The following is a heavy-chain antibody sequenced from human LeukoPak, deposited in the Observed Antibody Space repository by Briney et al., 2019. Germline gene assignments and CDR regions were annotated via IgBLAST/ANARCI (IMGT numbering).Heavy chain of an antibody. CDR3: ARGTVTMVDY. CDR1: GFTVSSNY. J-gene: IGHJ4*02. CDR2: IYSGGST. Sequence: AGGSLRLSCAASGFTVSSNYMSWVRQAPGRGLEWVSVIYSGGSTYYADSVKGRFTISRDNSKNTLFLQMNSLRAGDTAVYYCARGTVTMVDYWGQGILVTVSS. D-gene: IGHD3-10*01. V-gene: IGHV3-66*01.